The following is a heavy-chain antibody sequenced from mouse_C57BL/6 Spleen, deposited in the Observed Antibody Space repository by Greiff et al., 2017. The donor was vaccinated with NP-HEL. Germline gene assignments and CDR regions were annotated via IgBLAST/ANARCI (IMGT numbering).Heavy chain of an antibody. J-gene: IGHJ2*01. Sequence: VHVKQSGAELVRPGASVKLSCTASGFNIKDDYMHWVKQRPEQGLEWIGWIDPENGDTEYASKFQGKATITADTSSNTAYLQLSSLTSEDTAVYYCTTSGNPYYFDYWGQGTTLTVSS. CDR1: GFNIKDDY. CDR2: IDPENGDT. V-gene: IGHV14-4*01. CDR3: TTSGNPYYFDY.